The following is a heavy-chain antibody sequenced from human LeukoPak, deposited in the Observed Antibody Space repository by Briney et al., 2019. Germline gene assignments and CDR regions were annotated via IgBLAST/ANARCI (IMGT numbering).Heavy chain of an antibody. Sequence: GGSLRLSCAASGFTFSSYGMHWVRQAPGKGLEWVSVIYSGGSTYYADSVKGRFTISRDNSKNTLYLQMNSLRAEDTAVYYRARRPSSSWYINYFDYWGQGTLVTVSS. D-gene: IGHD6-13*01. CDR1: GFTFSSYG. J-gene: IGHJ4*02. CDR2: IYSGGST. CDR3: ARRPSSSWYINYFDY. V-gene: IGHV3-NL1*01.